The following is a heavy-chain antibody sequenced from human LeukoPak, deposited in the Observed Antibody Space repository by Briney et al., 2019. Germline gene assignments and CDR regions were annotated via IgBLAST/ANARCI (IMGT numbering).Heavy chain of an antibody. CDR1: GFTFSSYE. CDR3: ARDDPHLLLPAYYYYGMDV. D-gene: IGHD3-22*01. Sequence: GGSPRLSCAASGFTFSSYEMNWVRQAPGKGLEWVSYISSSGSTIYYADSVKGRFTISRDNAKNSLYLQMNSLRAEDTAVYYCARDDPHLLLPAYYYYGMDVWGQGTTVTVSS. J-gene: IGHJ6*02. V-gene: IGHV3-48*03. CDR2: ISSSGSTI.